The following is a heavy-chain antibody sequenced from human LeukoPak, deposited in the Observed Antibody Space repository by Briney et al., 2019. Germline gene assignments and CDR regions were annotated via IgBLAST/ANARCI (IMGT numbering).Heavy chain of an antibody. J-gene: IGHJ6*03. CDR1: GGSISSYY. V-gene: IGHV4-4*07. CDR3: ARIAVVVPAADHYYYYYYMDV. Sequence: SETLSLTCTVSGGSISSYYWSWIRQPAGKGLEWIGRIYTSGSTNYNPSLKSRVTMSVDTSKNQFSLKLSSVTAADTAVYYCARIAVVVPAADHYYYYYYMDVWGKGTTVTVSS. D-gene: IGHD2-2*01. CDR2: IYTSGST.